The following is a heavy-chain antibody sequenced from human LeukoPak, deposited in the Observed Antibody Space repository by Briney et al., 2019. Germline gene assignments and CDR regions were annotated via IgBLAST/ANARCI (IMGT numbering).Heavy chain of an antibody. J-gene: IGHJ4*01. D-gene: IGHD3-22*01. CDR3: AKDRSYYDSSGLLNY. CDR2: ISGGGDIT. V-gene: IGHV3-23*01. Sequence: GGSLRLSCAASGFTFSSYAMHWVRQAPAKGLEWVSAISGGGDITYYADSVKGRFTISGDNSKNTLYLQMNSLRAEDTALYYCAKDRSYYDSSGLLNYWGHGTLVTVSS. CDR1: GFTFSSYA.